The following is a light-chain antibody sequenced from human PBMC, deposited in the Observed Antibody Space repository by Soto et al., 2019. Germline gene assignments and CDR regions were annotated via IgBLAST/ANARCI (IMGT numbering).Light chain of an antibody. V-gene: IGKV1-5*01. CDR2: DAS. J-gene: IGKJ1*01. Sequence: DIQMTQSPSTLSGSVGDRVTITCRASQTISSWLAWYQQKPGKAPKLLIYDASSLQSGVPSRFSGSGSGTEFILTISNLQPDDVGTYYCQQYNTHSGTFGQGTKVDIK. CDR3: QQYNTHSGT. CDR1: QTISSW.